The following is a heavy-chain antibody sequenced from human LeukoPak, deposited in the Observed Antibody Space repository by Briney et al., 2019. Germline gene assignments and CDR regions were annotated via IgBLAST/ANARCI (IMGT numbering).Heavy chain of an antibody. CDR1: GFTFGDYA. CDR2: IRSKAYGGTT. D-gene: IGHD3-22*01. J-gene: IGHJ5*02. V-gene: IGHV3-49*03. CDR3: AKVADDSSGYYQDKMNWFDP. Sequence: PGGSLRLSCTASGFTFGDYAMSWFRQAPGKGLEWVGFIRSKAYGGTTEYAASVKGRFTISRDDSKSIAYLQMNSLRAEDTAVYYCAKVADDSSGYYQDKMNWFDPWGQGTLVTVSS.